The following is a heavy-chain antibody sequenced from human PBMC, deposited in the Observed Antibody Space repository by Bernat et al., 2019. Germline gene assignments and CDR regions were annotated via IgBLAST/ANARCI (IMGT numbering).Heavy chain of an antibody. V-gene: IGHV4-34*01. CDR3: ARGRVATTFYYYYMDV. CDR2: INHSGST. D-gene: IGHD5-24*01. J-gene: IGHJ6*03. CDR1: GGSFSGYY. Sequence: QVQLQQWGAGLLKPSETLSLTCAVYGGSFSGYYWSWIRQPPGKGLEWIGEINHSGSTNYNPSLKSRVTISVDPSKNQFSLKLSSVPAADTAVYYCARGRVATTFYYYYMDVWGKGTTVTVSS.